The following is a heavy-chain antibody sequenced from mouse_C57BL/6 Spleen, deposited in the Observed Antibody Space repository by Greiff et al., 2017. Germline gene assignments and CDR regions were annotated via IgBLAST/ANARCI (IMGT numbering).Heavy chain of an antibody. CDR3: ARTLYYSNYGYAMDY. V-gene: IGHV2-2*01. J-gene: IGHJ4*01. CDR1: GFSLTSYG. D-gene: IGHD2-5*01. CDR2: IWSGGST. Sequence: QVHVKQSGPGLVQPSQSLSITCTVSGFSLTSYGVHWVRQSPGKGLEWLGVIWSGGSTDYNAAFISRLSISKDNSKSQVFFKMNSLQADDTAIYYCARTLYYSNYGYAMDYWGQGTSVTVSS.